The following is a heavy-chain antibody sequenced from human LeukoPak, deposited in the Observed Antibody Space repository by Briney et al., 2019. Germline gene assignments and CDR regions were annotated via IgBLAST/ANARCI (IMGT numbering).Heavy chain of an antibody. Sequence: PGGSLRLSCAASGFTFSGSAMHWVRQAPGKGLECVAVIQYDGSNKYYGDSVKGRFTISRDNSKNTLYLQMSSLRADDTAVYFCARDPFDYFGPYYFDYWGQGTLVTVSS. D-gene: IGHD2/OR15-2a*01. CDR3: ARDPFDYFGPYYFDY. V-gene: IGHV3-33*08. CDR2: IQYDGSNK. CDR1: GFTFSGSA. J-gene: IGHJ4*02.